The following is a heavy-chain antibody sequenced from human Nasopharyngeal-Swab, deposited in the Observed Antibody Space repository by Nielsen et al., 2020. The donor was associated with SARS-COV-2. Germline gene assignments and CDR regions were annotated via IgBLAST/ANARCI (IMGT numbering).Heavy chain of an antibody. D-gene: IGHD6-13*01. CDR1: GGSISSYY. CDR2: IYYSGST. CDR3: ARQQLAFDY. J-gene: IGHJ4*02. Sequence: SETLSLTCTVSGGSISSYYWSWIRQPPGKGLEWIGYIYYSGSTNYNPFLKSRVTISVDTSKNQFSLKLSSVTAADTAVYYCARQQLAFDYWGQGTLVTVSS. V-gene: IGHV4-59*01.